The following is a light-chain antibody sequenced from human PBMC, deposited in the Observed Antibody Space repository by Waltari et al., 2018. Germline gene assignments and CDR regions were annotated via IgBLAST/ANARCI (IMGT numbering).Light chain of an antibody. V-gene: IGLV4-69*02. J-gene: IGLJ3*02. CDR1: SGHSTYA. Sequence: QLVLTQSPSASASLGASVKLTCTLSSGHSTYAIAWHQQQPEKGTRYLMKLNIDGSHIKGDGVPDRCSGSSSGTERYLTISNLQSEDEADYYCQTWGTGIQVFGGGTKLTVL. CDR2: LNIDGSH. CDR3: QTWGTGIQV.